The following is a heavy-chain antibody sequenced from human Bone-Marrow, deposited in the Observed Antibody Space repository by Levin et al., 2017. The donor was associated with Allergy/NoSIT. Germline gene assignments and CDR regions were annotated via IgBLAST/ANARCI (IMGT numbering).Heavy chain of an antibody. CDR3: ARVDGSSWFYYYYMDV. CDR2: ISPYDGNT. J-gene: IGHJ6*03. CDR1: GYTFSSYN. D-gene: IGHD6-13*01. Sequence: GGSLRLSCKASGYTFSSYNIIWVRQAPGLGLEWMGWISPYDGNTNYAQKFRGRVTMTTDTSTSTVYMELRSLRSDDTAVYYCARVDGSSWFYYYYMDVWGKGTTLSVSS. V-gene: IGHV1-18*01.